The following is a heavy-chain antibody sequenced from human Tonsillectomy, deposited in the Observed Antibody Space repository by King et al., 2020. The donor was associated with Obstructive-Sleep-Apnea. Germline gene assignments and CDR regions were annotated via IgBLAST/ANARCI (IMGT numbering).Heavy chain of an antibody. CDR3: ARVGGDSSGYYGYYYGMDV. CDR1: GFTFSSYS. J-gene: IGHJ6*02. Sequence: VQLVESGGGLVQPGGSLRLSCAASGFTFSSYSMNWVRQAPGKGLGWGSYISSSSSTIYYADSVKGRFTISRDNAKNSLYLQMNSLRAEDTAVYYCARVGGDSSGYYGYYYGMDVWGQGTTVTVSS. V-gene: IGHV3-48*04. CDR2: ISSSSSTI. D-gene: IGHD3-22*01.